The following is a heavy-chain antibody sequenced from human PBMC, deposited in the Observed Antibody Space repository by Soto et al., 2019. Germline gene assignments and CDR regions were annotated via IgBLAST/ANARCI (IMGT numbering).Heavy chain of an antibody. J-gene: IGHJ5*02. CDR1: GYTFTNYY. Sequence: ASVKVSCKASGYTFTNYYIHWVRQAPGQGLEWMGIINPTSGSTNYAQKFQGRVTLTYDTSTTTVYMELSGLRSEDTAVYYCARDQPPGFLEWLLYGNWFDPWGQGTLVTVSS. CDR3: ARDQPPGFLEWLLYGNWFDP. D-gene: IGHD3-3*01. V-gene: IGHV1-46*01. CDR2: INPTSGST.